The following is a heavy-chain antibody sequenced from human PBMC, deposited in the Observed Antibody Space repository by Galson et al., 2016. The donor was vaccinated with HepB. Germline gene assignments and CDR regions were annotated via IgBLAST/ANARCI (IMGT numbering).Heavy chain of an antibody. Sequence: SVKVSCKAFVNTFNKFGITWVRQAPGQGLEWLGWIRPNNGDTRYGQKFQGRVTMTTDASTKTVYMELRSLTSDDTAMYFCARDGLTSERFWALGLWGEGTQVIVSS. CDR1: VNTFNKFG. CDR2: IRPNNGDT. V-gene: IGHV1-18*01. J-gene: IGHJ3*01. CDR3: ARDGLTSERFWALGL. D-gene: IGHD3-9*01.